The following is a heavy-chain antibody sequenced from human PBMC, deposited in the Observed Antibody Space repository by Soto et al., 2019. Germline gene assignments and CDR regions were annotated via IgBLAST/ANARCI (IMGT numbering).Heavy chain of an antibody. Sequence: QVQLQESGPGLVKPSETLSLTCTVSGGSVSSYYWNWIRQPPGKGLEWIAFIYHSGNTNYNPSLRSRVTMSLHTSKNQFSLKLTSVIAADTAVYYCARQGDLTSPLFNWFDRWGQGTLVTVSS. CDR3: ARQGDLTSPLFNWFDR. D-gene: IGHD3-3*01. CDR1: GGSVSSYY. J-gene: IGHJ5*02. CDR2: IYHSGNT. V-gene: IGHV4-59*08.